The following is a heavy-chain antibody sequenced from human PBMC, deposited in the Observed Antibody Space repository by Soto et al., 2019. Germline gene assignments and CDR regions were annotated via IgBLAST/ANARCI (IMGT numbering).Heavy chain of an antibody. V-gene: IGHV4-4*07. CDR2: IYTSGTA. CDR1: GGSIRTYY. Sequence: SETLSLTCTVSGGSIRTYYWSWIRQPAGKGLEWIGRIYTSGTANYSPSLKGRVIMAVDTAKNQLSLKVTSVTAADTAVYYCARDFDSSSWYRLDHWGQGTLVTVS. J-gene: IGHJ4*02. CDR3: ARDFDSSSWYRLDH. D-gene: IGHD6-13*01.